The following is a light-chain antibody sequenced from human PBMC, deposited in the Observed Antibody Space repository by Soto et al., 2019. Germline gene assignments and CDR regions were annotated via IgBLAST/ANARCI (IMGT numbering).Light chain of an antibody. J-gene: IGKJ5*01. V-gene: IGKV3-20*01. CDR3: QQYGNSPPGT. CDR1: QSVDNSH. Sequence: ETVLTQSPGTLYFSPGERATLSCGAIQSVDNSHVAWYQQRRGLPPRLLIYGASNRATGIPDRFSGSGSGADFTLTISRLEPEDFAVYFCQQYGNSPPGTFGQGTRLEIK. CDR2: GAS.